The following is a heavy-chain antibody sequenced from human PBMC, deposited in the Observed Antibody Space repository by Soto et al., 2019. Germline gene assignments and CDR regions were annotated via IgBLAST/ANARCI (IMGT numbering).Heavy chain of an antibody. Sequence: ASVKVSCKASGYTFTSYGISWVRQAPGQGLEWMGWISAYNGNTNYAQKLQGRVTTTTDTSTSTAYMELRSLRSDDTAVYYCARDGFHSRAYYYGMDVWGQGTTVTVSS. CDR2: ISAYNGNT. D-gene: IGHD6-13*01. CDR1: GYTFTSYG. CDR3: ARDGFHSRAYYYGMDV. J-gene: IGHJ6*02. V-gene: IGHV1-18*01.